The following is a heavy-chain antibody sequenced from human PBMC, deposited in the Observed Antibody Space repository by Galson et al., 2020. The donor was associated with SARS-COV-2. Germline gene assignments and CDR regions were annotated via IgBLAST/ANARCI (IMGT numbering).Heavy chain of an antibody. J-gene: IGHJ5*02. Sequence: GESLKISCQGSGYSFTTYWIAWVRQMPGNGLEWMGVIFPRDSDTKYSPSFQGQVTISVDKSISTAYLQWSSLKASDTAIYYCATRPYNFLSDPIWGRWDWFDPWGQGTLITVSS. CDR2: IFPRDSDT. CDR3: ATRPYNFLSDPIWGRWDWFDP. D-gene: IGHD3-3*01. CDR1: GYSFTTYW. V-gene: IGHV5-51*01.